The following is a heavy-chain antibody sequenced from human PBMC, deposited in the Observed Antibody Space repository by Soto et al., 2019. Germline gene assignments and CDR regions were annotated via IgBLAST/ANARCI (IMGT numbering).Heavy chain of an antibody. CDR2: IYSGSAT. J-gene: IGHJ5*01. V-gene: IGHV3-53*01. CDR1: GFTVTSND. CDR3: AKGYSSSVWLDS. Sequence: WGSLRLSCAASGFTVTSNDMSWVRQAPGKGLEWVSIIYSGSATYNADAVKGRFTISRHNYENTLYLQMSGLRVEDTAVYFCAKGYSSSVWLDSWGQGTLVTVSS. D-gene: IGHD6-19*01.